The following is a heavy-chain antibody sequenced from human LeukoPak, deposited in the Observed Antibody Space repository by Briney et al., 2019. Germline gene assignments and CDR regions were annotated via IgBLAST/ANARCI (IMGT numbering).Heavy chain of an antibody. CDR3: ARGTPESDY. V-gene: IGHV4-34*01. J-gene: IGHJ4*02. CDR1: GGSFSGYY. Sequence: SETLSLTCAVYGGSFSGYYWSWIRQPPGKGLEWIGEINHSGSTNYNPSLKSRVTISVDTSKNQFSLKLSSVTAADTAVYYCARGTPESDYWGQGTLVTVSS. CDR2: INHSGST.